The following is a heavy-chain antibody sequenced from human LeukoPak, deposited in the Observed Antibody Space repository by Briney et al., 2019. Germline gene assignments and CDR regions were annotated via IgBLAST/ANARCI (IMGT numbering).Heavy chain of an antibody. Sequence: GASVKVSCKASGYTFTSYYMHWVRQAPGEGLEWMGIINPSGGSTSYAQKFQGRVTMTRDMSTSTVYMELSSLRSEDSAVYYCARVPNGGDEFDPWGQGTLVTVSS. D-gene: IGHD2-21*02. J-gene: IGHJ5*02. V-gene: IGHV1-46*01. CDR3: ARVPNGGDEFDP. CDR1: GYTFTSYY. CDR2: INPSGGST.